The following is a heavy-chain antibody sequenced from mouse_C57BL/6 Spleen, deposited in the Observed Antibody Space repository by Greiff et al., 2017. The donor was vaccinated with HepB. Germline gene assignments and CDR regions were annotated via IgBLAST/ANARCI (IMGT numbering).Heavy chain of an antibody. D-gene: IGHD2-10*01. CDR2: INYDGSST. V-gene: IGHV5-16*01. Sequence: EVQLVESEGGLVQPGSSMKLSCTASGFTFSDYYMAWVRQVPEKGLEWVANINYDGSSTYYLDSLKSRFIISRDNAKNILYLQMSSLKSEDTATYYCARDPYQGYFDYWGQGTTLTVSS. J-gene: IGHJ2*01. CDR1: GFTFSDYY. CDR3: ARDPYQGYFDY.